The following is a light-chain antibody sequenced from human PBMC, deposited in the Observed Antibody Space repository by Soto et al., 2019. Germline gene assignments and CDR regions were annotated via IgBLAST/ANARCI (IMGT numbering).Light chain of an antibody. CDR1: EDIDTS. V-gene: IGKV1-5*01. Sequence: IEMTQSPYTLSVSLGDRITITCRASEDIDTSLAWFQQRPGKAPKVLIAGASGLMNGVPSTFSGSGSGTEFALTISSVQPDDFATYFCQHYDTFSWTFGQGTKVDI. J-gene: IGKJ1*01. CDR2: GAS. CDR3: QHYDTFSWT.